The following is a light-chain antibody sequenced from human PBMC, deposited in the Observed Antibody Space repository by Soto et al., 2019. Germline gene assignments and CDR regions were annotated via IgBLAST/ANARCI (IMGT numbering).Light chain of an antibody. V-gene: IGLV2-14*01. CDR2: EVS. CDR1: SSDVGAYNY. J-gene: IGLJ2*01. Sequence: QSVLPQHASVSGSPGQSITISCTGTSSDVGAYNYVSWYQQHRGKAPQPRIYEVSNRPSGVSNRFSGSKSGNTASLTISGLQSEDEADYYCSSYTSSSTVVVGGGTKLTVL. CDR3: SSYTSSSTVV.